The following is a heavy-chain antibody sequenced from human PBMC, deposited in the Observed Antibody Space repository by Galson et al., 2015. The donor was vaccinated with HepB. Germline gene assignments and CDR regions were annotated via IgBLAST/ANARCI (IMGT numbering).Heavy chain of an antibody. Sequence: SLRLSCAASGFKFDVYGMSWVRQAPGKGLESVSDINWNGGITRYGDSVKGRFTISRDNGKSTLYLQMNSLRVEDTAFYFCARNEGDLPGWYYLDYWGRGTLVTVSS. CDR1: GFKFDVYG. V-gene: IGHV3-20*04. J-gene: IGHJ4*01. CDR2: INWNGGIT. CDR3: ARNEGDLPGWYYLDY. D-gene: IGHD6-19*01.